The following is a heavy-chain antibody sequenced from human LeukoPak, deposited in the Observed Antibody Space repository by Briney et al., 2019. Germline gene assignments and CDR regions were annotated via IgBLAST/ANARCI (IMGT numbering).Heavy chain of an antibody. CDR2: IKSDGSNS. CDR1: GFTFSTYW. Sequence: PGGSLRLSCAASGFTFSTYWMHWVRQAAGTGLVWVSRIKSDGSNSNYADCVKGRFTISRENAKNTLYLQMNSLRAEDTAVYHCVRVGGRRSIGGDCWGQGTLVTVSS. J-gene: IGHJ4*02. D-gene: IGHD3-10*01. CDR3: VRVGGRRSIGGDC. V-gene: IGHV3-74*01.